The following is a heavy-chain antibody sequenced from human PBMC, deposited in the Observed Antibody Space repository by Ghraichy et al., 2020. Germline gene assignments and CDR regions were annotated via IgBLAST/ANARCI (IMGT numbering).Heavy chain of an antibody. CDR3: TRGGSGGSLPY. D-gene: IGHD2-15*01. Sequence: GESLNISCAASGFTFGSYWMHWVRQAPGKGLVWVSHINSDGSSTGYADSVKGRFTISRDNAKNTLYLQMNSLRVEDTAVYSCTRGGSGGSLPYWGQGALVTVSS. J-gene: IGHJ4*02. CDR1: GFTFGSYW. CDR2: INSDGSST. V-gene: IGHV3-74*01.